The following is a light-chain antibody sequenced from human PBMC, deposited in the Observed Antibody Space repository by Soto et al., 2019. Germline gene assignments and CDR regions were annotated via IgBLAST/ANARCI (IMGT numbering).Light chain of an antibody. V-gene: IGKV3-20*01. CDR1: QSVSSTY. J-gene: IGKJ4*01. CDR2: GAS. CDR3: QHYDIWPLT. Sequence: EIRVTQSPCTLSLSTEDRATLSCRASQSVSSTYLAWYQQKPGQAPRLLIYGASTRATGIPDRFSGSGSGTDFTLTISDLQSEDFAVYFCQHYDIWPLTFGGGTKVDIK.